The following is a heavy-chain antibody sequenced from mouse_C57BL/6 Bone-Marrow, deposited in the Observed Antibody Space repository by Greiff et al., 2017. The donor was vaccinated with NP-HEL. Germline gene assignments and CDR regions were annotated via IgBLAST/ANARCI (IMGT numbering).Heavy chain of an antibody. Sequence: VQLQQSGAELVRPGASVTLSCKASGYTFTDYEMHWVKQTPVHGLEWIGAIDPETGGTAYTQKFKGKAILTADKSSSTAYMELRSLTSEDSAVYYCTRHYDGAYWGQGTLVTVSA. D-gene: IGHD1-2*01. CDR3: TRHYDGAY. CDR2: IDPETGGT. V-gene: IGHV1-15*01. CDR1: GYTFTDYE. J-gene: IGHJ3*01.